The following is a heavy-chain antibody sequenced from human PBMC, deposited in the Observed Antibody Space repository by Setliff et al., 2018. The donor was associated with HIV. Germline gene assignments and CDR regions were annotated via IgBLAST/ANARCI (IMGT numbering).Heavy chain of an antibody. Sequence: PSETLSLTCAVYGGSFSGYYWSWIRQPPGKGLEWIGEINHSGSTNYNPSLKSRVTISVDTSKNQFSLKLSSVTAADTAVYYCARDNYNFWSGPWGQGTLVTV. CDR1: GGSFSGYY. CDR3: ARDNYNFWSGP. V-gene: IGHV4-34*01. J-gene: IGHJ5*02. D-gene: IGHD3-3*01. CDR2: INHSGST.